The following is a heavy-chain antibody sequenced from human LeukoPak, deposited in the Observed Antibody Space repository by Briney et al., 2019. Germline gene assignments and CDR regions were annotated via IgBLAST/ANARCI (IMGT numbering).Heavy chain of an antibody. CDR1: GFSFSTYA. CDR2: LSDSGSST. Sequence: PGGSLRLSCAASGFSFSTYAMSWVRQAPGQGLEWVSSLSDSGSSTYYADSVKGRFTISRDNSKNTVYLQMNTLSAEDTAVYYCVEYYVGKFDYWGQGTLVTVSS. D-gene: IGHD4-23*01. V-gene: IGHV3-23*01. J-gene: IGHJ4*02. CDR3: VEYYVGKFDY.